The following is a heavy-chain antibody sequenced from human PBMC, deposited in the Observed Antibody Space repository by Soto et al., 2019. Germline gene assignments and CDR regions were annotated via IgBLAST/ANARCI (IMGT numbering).Heavy chain of an antibody. CDR2: ITINGNT. V-gene: IGHV4-4*07. CDR1: GAYISDFS. Sequence: ETRSLTGRDSGAYISDFSWSWIRQPAGKGLEWIGRITINGNTQKNPSFKSRVTMSIDTSRNHFSLNLQSATAADTALYYCARETGENWTYEAHWGPGTLVTVSS. CDR3: ARETGENWTYEAH. J-gene: IGHJ1*01. D-gene: IGHD1-7*01.